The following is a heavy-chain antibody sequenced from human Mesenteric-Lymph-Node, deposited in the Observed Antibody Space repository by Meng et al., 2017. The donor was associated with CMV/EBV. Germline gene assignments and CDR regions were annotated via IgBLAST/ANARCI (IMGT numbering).Heavy chain of an antibody. Sequence: TLALTRAVYGGSFSGYYWSGIRQPPGKGLEWIGEINHSGSTNYNPSLKSRVTISVDTSKNQFSLKLSSVTAADTAVYYCARSPGPFDYWGQGALVTVSS. CDR2: INHSGST. CDR1: GGSFSGYY. CDR3: ARSPGPFDY. V-gene: IGHV4-34*01. J-gene: IGHJ4*02.